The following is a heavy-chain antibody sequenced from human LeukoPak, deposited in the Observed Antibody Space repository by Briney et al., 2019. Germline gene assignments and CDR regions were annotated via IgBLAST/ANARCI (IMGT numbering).Heavy chain of an antibody. D-gene: IGHD1-26*01. V-gene: IGHV3-11*04. J-gene: IGHJ3*02. CDR3: ARDPGLGRIVGATPPTDAFDI. Sequence: GGSLRLSCAASGFTFSDYYTSWIRQAPGKGLEWVSYISSSGSTIYYADSVKGRFTISRDNAKNSLYLQMNSLRAEDTAVYYCARDPGLGRIVGATPPTDAFDIWGQGTMVTVSS. CDR1: GFTFSDYY. CDR2: ISSSGSTI.